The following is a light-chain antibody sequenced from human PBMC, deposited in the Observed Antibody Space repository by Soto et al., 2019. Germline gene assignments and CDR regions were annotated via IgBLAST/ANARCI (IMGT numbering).Light chain of an antibody. V-gene: IGLV2-14*01. Sequence: QSVLTQPASVSGCPGQSITIPCNGTSNDIGGYKFVSWFQQHPGKAPKLLICDVTRPLSGVSERFSGSKSGNTASLTISGLQAEDEADYYCNSYSGGNTLYVFGSGTKVTVL. CDR3: NSYSGGNTLYV. CDR2: DVT. CDR1: SNDIGGYKF. J-gene: IGLJ1*01.